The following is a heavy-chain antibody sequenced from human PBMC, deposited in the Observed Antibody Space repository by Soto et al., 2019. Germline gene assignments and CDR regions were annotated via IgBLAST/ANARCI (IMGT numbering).Heavy chain of an antibody. J-gene: IGHJ4*02. D-gene: IGHD3-3*01. CDR3: ARGITIFGVVINPLDY. CDR1: GGSFSGYY. V-gene: IGHV4-34*01. Sequence: SETLSLTCAVYGGSFSGYYWSWIRQPPGKGLEWIGEINHSGSTNYNPSLKSRVTISVDTSKNQFSLKLSSVTAADTAVYYCARGITIFGVVINPLDYWGQGTLVTVSS. CDR2: INHSGST.